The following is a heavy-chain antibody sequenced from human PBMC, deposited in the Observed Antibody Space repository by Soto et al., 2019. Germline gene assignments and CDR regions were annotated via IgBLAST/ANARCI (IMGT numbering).Heavy chain of an antibody. CDR3: AKSVPVSAGPNADYYYYGMDV. J-gene: IGHJ6*02. V-gene: IGHV3-23*01. CDR2: ISGSGGST. D-gene: IGHD6-19*01. CDR1: GFTFSSYA. Sequence: GGSLRLSCAASGFTFSSYAMSWVRQAPGKGLEWVSAISGSGGSTYYADSVKGRFTISRDNSKNTLYLQMNSLRAEDTAVYYCAKSVPVSAGPNADYYYYGMDVWGQGTTVTVSS.